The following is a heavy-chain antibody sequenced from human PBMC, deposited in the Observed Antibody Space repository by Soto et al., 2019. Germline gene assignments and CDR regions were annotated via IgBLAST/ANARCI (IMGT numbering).Heavy chain of an antibody. J-gene: IGHJ4*02. D-gene: IGHD5-12*01. CDR1: GGSVSGSRDY. Sequence: PSETLSLTCTVSGGSVSGSRDYWGWVRQSPGKGLEWIGSISQSGSTDYNPSLKSRVAISVDTSKNQFSLKLGSVTAADTAVYYCARHLDIVATTPGFYSWSQGTLVTVS. CDR3: ARHLDIVATTPGFYS. CDR2: ISQSGST. V-gene: IGHV4-39*01.